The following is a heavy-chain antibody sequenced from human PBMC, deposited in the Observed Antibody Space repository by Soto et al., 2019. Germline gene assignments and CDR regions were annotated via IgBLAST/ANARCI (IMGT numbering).Heavy chain of an antibody. CDR2: IYYSGST. J-gene: IGHJ5*02. CDR3: ARDKRYDFWSGSSPFDP. CDR1: GGSISSYY. Sequence: PSETLSLTCTVSGGSISSYYWSWIRQPPGKGLEWIGYIYYSGSTNYNPSLKSRVTISVDTSKNQFSLKLSPVTAADTAVYYCARDKRYDFWSGSSPFDPWGQGTLVTSPQ. V-gene: IGHV4-59*01. D-gene: IGHD3-3*01.